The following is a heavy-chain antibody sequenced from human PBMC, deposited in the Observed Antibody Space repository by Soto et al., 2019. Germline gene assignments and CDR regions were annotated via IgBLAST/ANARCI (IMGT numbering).Heavy chain of an antibody. Sequence: QITLKESGPSLVKPTQTLTLTCTFSGFSLSTGGVGVGWIRQPPGKALEWLALIYWDDDKRYSPSLRSRLTVTKDTSKNQLVLTMTNMDPLDTATYYCAHSRCGGDCLQSYSSHYYYGMDVWGQGTMVTVSS. J-gene: IGHJ6*02. CDR3: AHSRCGGDCLQSYSSHYYYGMDV. CDR1: GFSLSTGGVG. D-gene: IGHD2-21*02. CDR2: IYWDDDK. V-gene: IGHV2-5*02.